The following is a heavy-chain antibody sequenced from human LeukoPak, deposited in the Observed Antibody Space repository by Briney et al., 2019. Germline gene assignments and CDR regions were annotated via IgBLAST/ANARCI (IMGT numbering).Heavy chain of an antibody. CDR1: GGSISSYY. V-gene: IGHV4-59*01. J-gene: IGHJ6*02. CDR3: ARVSGSSGYYLYYYGMDV. D-gene: IGHD3-22*01. Sequence: SETLSLTCTVSGGSISSYYWSWIRQPPGKGLEWIGYIYYSGSTNYNPSLKSRVTISVDTSKNQFSLKLSSVTAADTAVDYCARVSGSSGYYLYYYGMDVWGQGTTVTVSS. CDR2: IYYSGST.